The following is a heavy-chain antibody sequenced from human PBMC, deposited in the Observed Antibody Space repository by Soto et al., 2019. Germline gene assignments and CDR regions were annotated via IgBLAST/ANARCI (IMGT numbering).Heavy chain of an antibody. J-gene: IGHJ6*02. V-gene: IGHV4-59*01. CDR3: ARGEDAFFYYGLDV. Sequence: QVQLQESGQRLVKPSATLSLTCTVSGGSITSSYWSWIRRPPGKGLEWIAYIYDTGISGYTPSTSYNPSLKSRVTMSVDTSKSQFSLKLTSVTAADTAVYYCARGEDAFFYYGLDVWGQGITVTVSS. CDR1: GGSITSSY. CDR2: IYDTGISGYTPST.